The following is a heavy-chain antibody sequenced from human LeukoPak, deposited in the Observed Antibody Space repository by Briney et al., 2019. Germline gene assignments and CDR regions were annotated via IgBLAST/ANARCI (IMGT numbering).Heavy chain of an antibody. CDR1: GFTFSSYG. J-gene: IGHJ4*02. V-gene: IGHV3-30*18. D-gene: IGHD2-15*01. CDR2: ISYDGSNK. Sequence: GRSLRLSCAASGFTFSSYGMHWVRQAPGKGLEWVAVISYDGSNKYYADSVKGRFAISRDNSKNTLYLQMNSLRAEDTAVYYCAKEVARAPGLSDYWGQGTLVTVSS. CDR3: AKEVARAPGLSDY.